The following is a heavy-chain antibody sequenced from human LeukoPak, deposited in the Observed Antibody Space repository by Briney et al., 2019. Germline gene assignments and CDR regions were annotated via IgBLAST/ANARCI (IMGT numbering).Heavy chain of an antibody. CDR1: GYTFTGYY. D-gene: IGHD6-19*01. CDR2: INPNSGGT. CDR3: ARASQWLVQVNFDY. Sequence: ASVKVSCKASGYTFTGYYMHWVRQAPGQGLEWMGWINPNSGGTNYAQKLQGRVTMTTDTSTSTAYMELRSLRSDDTAVYYCARASQWLVQVNFDYWGQGTLVTVSS. J-gene: IGHJ4*02. V-gene: IGHV1-2*02.